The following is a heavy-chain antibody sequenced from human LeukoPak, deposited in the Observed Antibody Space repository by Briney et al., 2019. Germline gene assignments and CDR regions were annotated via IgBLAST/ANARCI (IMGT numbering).Heavy chain of an antibody. CDR2: VYYSVNT. CDR3: AREIVGGFNPGAY. J-gene: IGHJ4*02. Sequence: SETLSLTCTVSGGAISTYYWSWIRQPPGKGLEWIGYVYYSVNTNYNPSLKSRVTISVDTSEKQFSLKLSSVTAADTAVYYCAREIVGGFNPGAYWGQGTLVTVSS. CDR1: GGAISTYY. V-gene: IGHV4-59*12. D-gene: IGHD1-14*01.